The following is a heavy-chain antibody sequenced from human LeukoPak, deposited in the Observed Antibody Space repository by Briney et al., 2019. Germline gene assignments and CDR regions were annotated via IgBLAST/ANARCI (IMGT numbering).Heavy chain of an antibody. Sequence: PGGSLRLSCAASGFTFSSYAMSWVRQAPGKGLEWVSSISSSSSYIYYADSVKGRFTISRDNAKNSLYLQMNSLRAEDTAVYYCASSDYDAFDIWGQGTMVTVSS. CDR2: ISSSSSYI. CDR3: ASSDYDAFDI. V-gene: IGHV3-21*01. D-gene: IGHD4-11*01. CDR1: GFTFSSYA. J-gene: IGHJ3*02.